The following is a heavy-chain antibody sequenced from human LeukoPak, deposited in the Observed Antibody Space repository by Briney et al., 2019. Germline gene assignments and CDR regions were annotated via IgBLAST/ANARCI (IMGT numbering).Heavy chain of an antibody. D-gene: IGHD3-16*02. J-gene: IGHJ2*01. CDR1: GFTFSSYG. Sequence: GGSLRLSCAASGFTFSSYGMHWVRQAPGKGLEWVAVISYDGSNRYYADSVKGRFTISRDNSKNTLYLQMNGLRAEDTAVYFCAREEHYRRYFALWGRGTLVTVSS. CDR2: ISYDGSNR. CDR3: AREEHYRRYFAL. V-gene: IGHV3-30*03.